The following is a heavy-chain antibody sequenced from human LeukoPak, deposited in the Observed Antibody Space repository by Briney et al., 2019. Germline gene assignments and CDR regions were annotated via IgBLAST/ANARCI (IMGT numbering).Heavy chain of an antibody. Sequence: GGSLRLSCAASGFTFSSYGMHWVRQAPGKGLDWVAVISNDGSKKYYADSVKGRFTISRDNSKNTLSLQVSSLRTEDTAVYYCAKDRYSYAFEYSDSWGQGTLVSVSS. CDR2: ISNDGSKK. D-gene: IGHD5-18*01. J-gene: IGHJ4*02. V-gene: IGHV3-30*18. CDR1: GFTFSSYG. CDR3: AKDRYSYAFEYSDS.